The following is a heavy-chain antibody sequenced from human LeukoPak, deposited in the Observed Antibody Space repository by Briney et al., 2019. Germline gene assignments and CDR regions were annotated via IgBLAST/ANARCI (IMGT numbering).Heavy chain of an antibody. CDR3: ARDSRKAGYYSEF. J-gene: IGHJ4*02. V-gene: IGHV3-21*01. CDR1: GFRFDTHD. Sequence: GGSLRLSCAASGFRFDTHDLIWVRQAPGKGLECVAYISRTSTYIYYKDSVKGRFTISRDNAKNLVHLQMNSLRAEDTAVYFCARDSRKAGYYSEFWGQGTVVTVSS. CDR2: ISRTSTYI. D-gene: IGHD3-22*01.